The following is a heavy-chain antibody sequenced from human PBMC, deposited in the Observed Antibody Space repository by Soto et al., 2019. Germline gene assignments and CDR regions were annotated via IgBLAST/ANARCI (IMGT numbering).Heavy chain of an antibody. Sequence: EASVKVSCKASGYTFTSYYMHWVRQAPGQGLEWMGIINPSGGSTSYAQKFQGRVTMTRDTSTSTVYMELSSLRSEDTAVYYCARHFLTYYYDSSEPYDAFDIWGQGTMVTVSS. CDR2: INPSGGST. CDR3: ARHFLTYYYDSSEPYDAFDI. CDR1: GYTFTSYY. V-gene: IGHV1-46*01. J-gene: IGHJ3*02. D-gene: IGHD3-22*01.